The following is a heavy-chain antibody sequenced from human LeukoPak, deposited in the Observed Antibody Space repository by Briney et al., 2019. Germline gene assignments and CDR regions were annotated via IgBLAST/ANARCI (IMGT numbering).Heavy chain of an antibody. D-gene: IGHD6-13*01. J-gene: IGHJ4*02. CDR2: MNPKNAST. CDR1: GYTFTSYD. CDR3: ARGPPESSSSEY. V-gene: IGHV1-8*01. Sequence: VASVKVSCTASGYTFTSYDINWVRQAPGQGLEWMGWMNPKNASTGYAQKFQGRVTMTRNTSISTAYMEVTSLRSEDTAVYYCARGPPESSSSEYWGQGTLVTVSS.